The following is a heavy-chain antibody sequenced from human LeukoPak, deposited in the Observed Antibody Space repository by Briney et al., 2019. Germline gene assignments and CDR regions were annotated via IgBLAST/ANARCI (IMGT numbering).Heavy chain of an antibody. CDR1: GYTFTSYA. CDR3: TRETSSRYFDY. CDR2: INAGNGNT. J-gene: IGHJ4*02. V-gene: IGHV1-3*01. Sequence: ASVKVSCKASGYTFTSYAMHWVRQAPGQRLEWMGWINAGNGNTKYSQKFQGRVTITRDTSASTAYMELSSLRSGDTAVYYCTRETSSRYFDYWGQGTLVTVSS.